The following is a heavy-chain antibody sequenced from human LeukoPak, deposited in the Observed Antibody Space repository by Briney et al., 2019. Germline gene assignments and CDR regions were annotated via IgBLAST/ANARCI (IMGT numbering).Heavy chain of an antibody. V-gene: IGHV3-23*01. CDR1: GFIFTSYA. J-gene: IGHJ4*02. D-gene: IGHD6-6*01. CDR2: ISGSGGST. CDR3: AKQDSSSSPPLDY. Sequence: GGSLRLSCAASGFIFTSYAMSWVRQAPGKGLEWVSAISGSGGSTYYAAPVRGRFTISRDNSKNTLYLQMNSLRAEDTAVYYCAKQDSSSSPPLDYWGQGTLVTVSS.